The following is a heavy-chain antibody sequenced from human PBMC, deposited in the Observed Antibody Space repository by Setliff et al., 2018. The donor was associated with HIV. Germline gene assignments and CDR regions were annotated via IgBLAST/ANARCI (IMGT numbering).Heavy chain of an antibody. V-gene: IGHV7-4-1*02. CDR1: GYTFTGYA. Sequence: ASVKVSCKASGYTFTGYAMNWVRQAPGQGLEWMGWINTNTGNPTYAQGFTGRFVFSLDTSVSTAYLQISSLKAEDTAVYFCARDLKRPNSNFWGGYPIPFDSWGQGTLVTVSS. J-gene: IGHJ4*02. D-gene: IGHD3-3*01. CDR2: INTNTGNP. CDR3: ARDLKRPNSNFWGGYPIPFDS.